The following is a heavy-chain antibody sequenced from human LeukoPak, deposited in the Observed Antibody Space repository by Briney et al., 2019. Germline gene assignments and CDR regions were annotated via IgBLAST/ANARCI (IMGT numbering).Heavy chain of an antibody. CDR3: AKGSRTGQFPMDV. D-gene: IGHD1-1*01. CDR1: GFTAGTYG. Sequence: PGGSLRLSCAASGFTAGTYGVSWVRQAPGKGLQWVSAIVGGAGYTFYADSVKGRFTISRDNSWNSLYLQMNSLRDDDTAVYYCAKGSRTGQFPMDVWGQGTTVTVSS. J-gene: IGHJ6*02. V-gene: IGHV3-23*01. CDR2: IVGGAGYT.